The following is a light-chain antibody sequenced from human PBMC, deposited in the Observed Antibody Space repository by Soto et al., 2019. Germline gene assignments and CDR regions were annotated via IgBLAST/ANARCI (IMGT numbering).Light chain of an antibody. CDR3: SSFTSSTTLI. Sequence: QSVLTQPASVSGSPGQSITISCTGTSSDIGGYNYVSWYQHHPGTAPKLIIYDVSSRPSGVSDRFSGSKSGNTASLTISGLQAEDETDYYCSSFTSSTTLIFGGGTKLTVL. CDR2: DVS. J-gene: IGLJ2*01. V-gene: IGLV2-14*03. CDR1: SSDIGGYNY.